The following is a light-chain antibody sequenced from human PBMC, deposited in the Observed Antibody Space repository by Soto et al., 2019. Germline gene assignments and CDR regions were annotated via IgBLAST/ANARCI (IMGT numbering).Light chain of an antibody. V-gene: IGLV2-11*01. J-gene: IGLJ3*02. CDR2: DVS. Sequence: QSALTQPRSVSGSPGQSVTISCTGTSSDVGGNNFVSWYQQHPRRAPQLIIYDVSKRPSGVPGRFYGSKSGNTASLTISGLHAEDEADYHCCSYAGDSTLVFGGGTKLTVL. CDR3: CSYAGDSTLV. CDR1: SSDVGGNNF.